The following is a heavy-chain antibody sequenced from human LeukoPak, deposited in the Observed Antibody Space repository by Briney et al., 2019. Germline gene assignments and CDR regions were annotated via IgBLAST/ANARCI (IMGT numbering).Heavy chain of an antibody. CDR3: ARVDQLDAFDI. J-gene: IGHJ3*02. Sequence: GASVQVSCKASGYTFTGYYMHWVRPAPGQGLAWMGWINPNSGGTNYAQKFQGRVTMTRDTSISTAYMELSRLRSDDTAVYYCARVDQLDAFDIWGQGTMVTVSS. CDR1: GYTFTGYY. V-gene: IGHV1-2*02. CDR2: INPNSGGT. D-gene: IGHD2-2*01.